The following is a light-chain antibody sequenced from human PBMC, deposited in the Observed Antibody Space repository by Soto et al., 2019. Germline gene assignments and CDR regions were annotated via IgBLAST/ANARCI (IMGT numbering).Light chain of an antibody. CDR2: GAS. CDR1: QSLSSSY. V-gene: IGKV3-20*01. Sequence: EIVLTQSPGTLSLSPGDRATLSCRASQSLSSSYLAWYQQRPGQAPRLLIYGASSRATGIPDRFSGSRSGTDFTLTISRLEPQDFAFYHCPQSGSWYTFGQGTKLEIK. J-gene: IGKJ2*01. CDR3: PQSGSWYT.